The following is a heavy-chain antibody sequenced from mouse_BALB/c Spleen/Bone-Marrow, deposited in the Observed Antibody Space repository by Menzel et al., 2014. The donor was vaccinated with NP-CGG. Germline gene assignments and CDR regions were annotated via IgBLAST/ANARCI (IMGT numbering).Heavy chain of an antibody. CDR1: GYTFTNYY. CDR2: INPSNGVT. CDR3: TRSGFYGYGTYFDV. D-gene: IGHD1-2*01. V-gene: IGHV1S81*02. J-gene: IGHJ1*01. Sequence: VHLVESGAELVKPGASVKLSCKVSGYTFTNYYVYWVKQRPGQGLEWIGEINPSNGVTNFNGKFMIKATLTVDSSSSTAYMHLSSLTSEDSAVYYCTRSGFYGYGTYFDVWGAGTTVTVSS.